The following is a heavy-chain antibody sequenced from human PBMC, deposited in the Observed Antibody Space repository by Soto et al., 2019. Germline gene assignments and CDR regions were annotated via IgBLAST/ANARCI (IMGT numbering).Heavy chain of an antibody. J-gene: IGHJ5*02. CDR2: IIPIFGTA. D-gene: IGHD3-9*01. Sequence: ASVKVSCKASGGTFSSYAISWVRQAPGQGLEWMGGIIPIFGTANYAQKFQGRVTITADESTSTAYMELSSLRSEDTAVYYCARTGDRLRYFDWLLNWFDPWGQGTLVTAPQ. CDR3: ARTGDRLRYFDWLLNWFDP. CDR1: GGTFSSYA. V-gene: IGHV1-69*13.